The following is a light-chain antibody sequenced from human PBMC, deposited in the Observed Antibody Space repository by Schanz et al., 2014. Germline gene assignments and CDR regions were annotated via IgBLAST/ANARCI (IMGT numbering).Light chain of an antibody. V-gene: IGKV3D-15*01. CDR3: HQYSDWPPWT. Sequence: EIVLTQSPGTLSLSPGERATLSCRASQGVSTNLAWYQQRPGQPPRLLIYSASRRATGIPDRFSGSGSGTEFTLTISSLQSEDFAVYYCHQYSDWPPWTFGQGTTVDIK. CDR1: QGVSTN. CDR2: SAS. J-gene: IGKJ1*01.